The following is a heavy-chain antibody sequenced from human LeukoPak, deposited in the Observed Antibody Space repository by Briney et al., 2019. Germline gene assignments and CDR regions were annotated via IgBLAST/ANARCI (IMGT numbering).Heavy chain of an antibody. CDR1: GFTFSSYG. Sequence: GGSLRLSCAASGFTFSSYGMHWVRQAPGKGLEWVAVISYDGSNKYHADSVKGRFTISRDNSKNTLYLQMNSLRAEDTAVYYCAKELLWFGELSRGFDYWGQGTLVIVSS. D-gene: IGHD3-10*01. CDR2: ISYDGSNK. J-gene: IGHJ4*02. CDR3: AKELLWFGELSRGFDY. V-gene: IGHV3-30*18.